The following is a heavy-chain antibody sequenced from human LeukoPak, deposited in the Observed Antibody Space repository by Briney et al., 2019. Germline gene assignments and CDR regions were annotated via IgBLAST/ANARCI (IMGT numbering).Heavy chain of an antibody. J-gene: IGHJ4*02. CDR2: INHSGST. CDR1: GGSFSGYY. D-gene: IGHD4-23*01. Sequence: SETLSLTCAVYGGSFSGYYWSWIRQPPGKGLEWIGEINHSGSTNYNPSLKSRVTISVDTSKNQFSLKLSSVTAADTAVYYCARTVVTPIPFFDYWGQGTLVTVSS. CDR3: ARTVVTPIPFFDY. V-gene: IGHV4-34*01.